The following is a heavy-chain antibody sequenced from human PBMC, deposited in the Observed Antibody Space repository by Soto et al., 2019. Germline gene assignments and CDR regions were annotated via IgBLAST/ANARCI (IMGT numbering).Heavy chain of an antibody. CDR1: GGSISSSSYY. CDR2: IYYSGST. D-gene: IGHD6-13*01. Sequence: SETLSLTCTVSGGSISSSSYYWGWIRQPPGKGLEWIGSIYYSGSTYYNPSLKSRVTISVDTSKNQFSLKLSSVTAADTAVYYCARRNSSSWYDYFDYWGQGTLVTVSS. J-gene: IGHJ4*02. V-gene: IGHV4-39*01. CDR3: ARRNSSSWYDYFDY.